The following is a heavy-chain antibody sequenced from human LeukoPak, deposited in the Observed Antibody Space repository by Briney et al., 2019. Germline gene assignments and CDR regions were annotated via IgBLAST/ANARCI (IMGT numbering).Heavy chain of an antibody. CDR2: IYYSGST. CDR3: ARARSGVYSSSWYKYFQH. V-gene: IGHV4-30-4*08. D-gene: IGHD6-13*01. Sequence: SETLSLTCTVSGGSISSGDYYWSWIRQPPGKGLEWIGYIYYSGSTYYNPSLKSRVTISVDTSKNQFSLKLSSVTAADTAVYYCARARSGVYSSSWYKYFQHWGQGTLVTVSS. CDR1: GGSISSGDYY. J-gene: IGHJ1*01.